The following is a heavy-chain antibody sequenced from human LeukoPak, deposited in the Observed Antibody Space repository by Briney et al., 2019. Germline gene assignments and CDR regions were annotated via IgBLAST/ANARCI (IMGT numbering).Heavy chain of an antibody. CDR3: ATDRSFIAVAGTLFDH. V-gene: IGHV1-24*01. CDR1: GYTLTELS. D-gene: IGHD6-19*01. CDR2: FDPEDGET. Sequence: ASVKVSCKVSGYTLTELSMHWVRQAPGKGLEWMGGFDPEDGETIYAQKFQGRVTMTEDTSTDTAYMELSSLRSEDTAVYYCATDRSFIAVAGTLFDHWGQGTLVTVSS. J-gene: IGHJ4*02.